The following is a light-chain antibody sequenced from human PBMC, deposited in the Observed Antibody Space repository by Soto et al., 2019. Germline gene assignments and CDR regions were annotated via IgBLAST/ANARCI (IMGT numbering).Light chain of an antibody. CDR3: QQYDNDSWT. V-gene: IGKV1-5*03. CDR1: QSISSR. J-gene: IGKJ1*01. Sequence: DIQMTQSPSTLSASVGDRVINTCRASQSISSRLAWYQQKPGKAPNLLIYKASALKSGVPSRFSGSGSGTEFTLTISSLQPDDFATYYCQQYDNDSWTFGQGTKVEIK. CDR2: KAS.